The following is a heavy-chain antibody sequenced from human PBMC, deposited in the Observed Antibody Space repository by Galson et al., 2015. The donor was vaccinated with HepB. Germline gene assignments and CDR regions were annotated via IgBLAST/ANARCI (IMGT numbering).Heavy chain of an antibody. J-gene: IGHJ3*02. Sequence: SLRLSCAASGFTFSTYWMTWVCQTPGKGLEWVAYTKQGGNERDYVDSVKGRFTISRDNAENSLYLQMNSLRAEDTAVYYCARHRWGALDIWGPGTMVTVSS. CDR2: TKQGGNER. D-gene: IGHD7-27*01. V-gene: IGHV3-7*03. CDR1: GFTFSTYW. CDR3: ARHRWGALDI.